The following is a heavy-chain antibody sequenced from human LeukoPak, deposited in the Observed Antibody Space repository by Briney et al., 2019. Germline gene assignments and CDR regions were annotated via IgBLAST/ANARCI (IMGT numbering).Heavy chain of an antibody. V-gene: IGHV4-38-2*02. D-gene: IGHD6-19*01. Sequence: SETLSLTCTVSGYSISSGYYWGWIRQPPGKGLEWIGRIYQSGSTYYNPSLKSRVTISVDTSKNQFSLKLNSVTAADTAVYYCARVGAGSGWPFDYWGQGTLVTVSS. J-gene: IGHJ4*02. CDR3: ARVGAGSGWPFDY. CDR1: GYSISSGYY. CDR2: IYQSGST.